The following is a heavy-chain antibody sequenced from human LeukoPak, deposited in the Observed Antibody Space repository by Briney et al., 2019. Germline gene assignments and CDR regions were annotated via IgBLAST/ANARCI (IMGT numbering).Heavy chain of an antibody. J-gene: IGHJ5*02. CDR1: GFTFSSYG. Sequence: GGSLRLSCAASGFTFSSYGMHWVRQAPGKGLEWVAVIWYDGSNKYYADSVKGRFTISRDNSKNTMYLQMNSLRPEDTAVYYCAKCRITIYGVADHWGQGTLVTVSS. CDR2: IWYDGSNK. D-gene: IGHD3-3*01. CDR3: AKCRITIYGVADH. V-gene: IGHV3-30*02.